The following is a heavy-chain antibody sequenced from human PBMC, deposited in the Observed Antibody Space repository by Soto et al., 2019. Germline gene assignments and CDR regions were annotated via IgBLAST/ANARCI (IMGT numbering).Heavy chain of an antibody. J-gene: IGHJ4*02. D-gene: IGHD6-13*01. CDR3: ARDPAGQLDYFDF. V-gene: IGHV6-1*01. CDR1: GDSVSNNIAS. CDR2: TYFRSMWYN. Sequence: QVPLQQTGPGLVKPSQTLSLTCAISGDSVSNNIASWNWIRQSPSRGLEWLGRTYFRSMWYNDYAPSMKSRISIIPETSKNQFSLHLNSVTPEDTAVYYCARDPAGQLDYFDFWGQGTLVTVSS.